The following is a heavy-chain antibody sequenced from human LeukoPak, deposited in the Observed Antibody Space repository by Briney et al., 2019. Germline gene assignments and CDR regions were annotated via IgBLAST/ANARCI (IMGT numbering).Heavy chain of an antibody. CDR3: ARRLTQYDCFDP. J-gene: IGHJ5*02. D-gene: IGHD2-2*01. Sequence: SQTPSLTCAISGDSVSSNSVTWNWIRQTPSRGLEWLGRTYYRSTWYNDYAVSVRGRITVNPDTSKNQFSLHLNSVTPEDTAVYYCARRLTQYDCFDPWGQGILVTVSS. CDR2: TYYRSTWYN. CDR1: GDSVSSNSVT. V-gene: IGHV6-1*01.